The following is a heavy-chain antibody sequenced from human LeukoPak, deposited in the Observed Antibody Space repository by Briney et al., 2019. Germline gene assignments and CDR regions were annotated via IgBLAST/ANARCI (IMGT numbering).Heavy chain of an antibody. CDR3: ARDPPHYDFWSGFIRTYGMDV. CDR1: GFTFSSYS. D-gene: IGHD3-3*01. CDR2: ISSSSSYI. Sequence: GRSLRLSCAASGFTFSSYSMNWVRQAPGKGLEWVSSISSSSSYIYYADSVKGRFTISRDNAKNSLYLQMNSLRAEDTAVYYCARDPPHYDFWSGFIRTYGMDVWGQGTRSPSP. J-gene: IGHJ6*02. V-gene: IGHV3-21*01.